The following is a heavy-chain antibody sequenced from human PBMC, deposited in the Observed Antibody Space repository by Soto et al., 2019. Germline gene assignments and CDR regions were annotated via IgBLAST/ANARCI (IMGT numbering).Heavy chain of an antibody. V-gene: IGHV3-23*01. CDR2: ISGGGNPT. J-gene: IGHJ4*02. CDR3: AKNITYDSSAYDS. Sequence: EVQLLESGGGLVQPGGSLRLSCAASGFTFSRFGMSWVRQAPGKGLEWVSGISGGGNPTYYSDSVKGRFTISRDSDKNTLYLQMNSLRTEDTAVYYCAKNITYDSSAYDSWGQGTLVTVSS. CDR1: GFTFSRFG. D-gene: IGHD3-22*01.